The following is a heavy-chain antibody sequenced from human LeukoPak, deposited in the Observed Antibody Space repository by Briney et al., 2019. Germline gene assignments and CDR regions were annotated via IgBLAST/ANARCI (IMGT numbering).Heavy chain of an antibody. V-gene: IGHV3-15*01. CDR3: TTVGGQILDDAFDI. J-gene: IGHJ3*02. D-gene: IGHD2/OR15-2a*01. CDR2: IKSKTDGGTT. CDR1: GFTFSNAW. Sequence: GGSLRLSCAASGFTFSNAWMSWVRQAPGKGLEWVGRIKSKTDGGTTDYAAPVKGRFTISRDDSKNTLYLQMNSLKTEDTAVYYCTTVGGQILDDAFDIWGQGTMVTVSS.